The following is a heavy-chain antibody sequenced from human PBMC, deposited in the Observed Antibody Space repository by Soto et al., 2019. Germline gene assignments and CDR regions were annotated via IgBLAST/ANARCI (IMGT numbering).Heavy chain of an antibody. CDR2: ISYDGSNK. D-gene: IGHD2-2*01. V-gene: IGHV3-30-3*01. CDR1: GFTFSSYA. J-gene: IGHJ6*02. Sequence: GGSLRLSCAASGFTFSSYAMHWVRQAPGKGLEWVAVISYDGSNKYYADSVKGRFTISRDNSKNTLYLQMNSLRAEDTAVYYCARGPHCSSTSCEGYYYYGMDVWGQGTTVTVSS. CDR3: ARGPHCSSTSCEGYYYYGMDV.